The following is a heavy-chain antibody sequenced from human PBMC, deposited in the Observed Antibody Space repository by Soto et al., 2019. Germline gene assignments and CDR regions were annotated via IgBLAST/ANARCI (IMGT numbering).Heavy chain of an antibody. CDR2: ISGSGGST. Sequence: EVQLLESGGGLVQPGGSLRLSCAASGFTFSSYAMSWVRQAPGKGLEWVSVISGSGGSTYYADSVKGRFTISRDNSKNTLYLQMNSLRAEDTAVYYCSRRSSGWYFDYWGQGTLFTVSS. V-gene: IGHV3-23*01. J-gene: IGHJ4*02. CDR1: GFTFSSYA. CDR3: SRRSSGWYFDY. D-gene: IGHD6-19*01.